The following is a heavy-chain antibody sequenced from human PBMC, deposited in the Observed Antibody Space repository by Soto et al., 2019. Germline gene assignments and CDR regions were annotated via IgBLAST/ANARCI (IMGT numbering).Heavy chain of an antibody. CDR2: IDWDDDK. CDR1: GFSLSTSGMC. D-gene: IGHD3-10*01. Sequence: VSGPTLVNPTQTLTLTCTFSGFSLSTSGMCVSWIRQPPGKALEWLARIDWDDDKYYSTSLKTRLTISKDTSKNQVVLTMTNMDPVDTATYYCARTTYGSGSYLFDYWGQGTLVTVSS. J-gene: IGHJ4*02. V-gene: IGHV2-70*11. CDR3: ARTTYGSGSYLFDY.